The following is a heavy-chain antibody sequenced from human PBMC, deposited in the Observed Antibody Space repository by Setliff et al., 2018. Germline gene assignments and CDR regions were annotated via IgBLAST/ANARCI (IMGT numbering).Heavy chain of an antibody. CDR2: ISAHNGNT. Sequence: GASVKVSCKASGYTFISYGISWVRPAPGQGLEWMGWISAHNGNTNYAQKLQGRVTMTTDTSTTTAYMELRSLRSDDTAVYYCARAGRFHYDTSGYYYDRDYYYYMDVWGKGTTVTVSS. CDR3: ARAGRFHYDTSGYYYDRDYYYYMDV. J-gene: IGHJ6*03. D-gene: IGHD3-22*01. V-gene: IGHV1-18*01. CDR1: GYTFISYG.